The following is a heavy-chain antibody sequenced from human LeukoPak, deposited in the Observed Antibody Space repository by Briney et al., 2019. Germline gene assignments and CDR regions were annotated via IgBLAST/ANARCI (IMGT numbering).Heavy chain of an antibody. Sequence: GGSLRLSCAASGFTFSSYGMHWVRQAPGKGLEWVAVISYDGSNKYYADSVKGRFTISRDNSKNTLYLQMNSLRAEDTAVYYCAKSREQWLVISNVWGQGTTVTVSS. CDR2: ISYDGSNK. J-gene: IGHJ6*02. CDR1: GFTFSSYG. V-gene: IGHV3-30*18. D-gene: IGHD6-19*01. CDR3: AKSREQWLVISNV.